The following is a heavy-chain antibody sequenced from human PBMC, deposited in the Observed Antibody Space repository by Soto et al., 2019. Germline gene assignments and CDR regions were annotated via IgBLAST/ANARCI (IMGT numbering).Heavy chain of an antibody. Sequence: SETLSLTCTVSGGSISSGDDCWTWNRQPPGKGLKWFGYIYYSGSTYYNPSIKSPLTMSVDTSKNQFSLMMSCVVAADTAVYYFSGEGVNWMDYYHYGMDVWGQGTTVTVSS. CDR3: SGEGVNWMDYYHYGMDV. CDR1: GGSISSGDDC. J-gene: IGHJ6*02. V-gene: IGHV4-30-4*01. D-gene: IGHD2-2*03. CDR2: IYYSGST.